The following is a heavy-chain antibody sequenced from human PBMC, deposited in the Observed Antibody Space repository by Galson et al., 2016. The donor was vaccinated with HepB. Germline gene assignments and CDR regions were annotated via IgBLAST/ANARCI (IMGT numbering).Heavy chain of an antibody. CDR2: VNEDGSGT. CDR1: GFRFSAYW. V-gene: IGHV3-7*01. CDR3: WSGYNSGI. Sequence: SLRLSCAASGFRFSAYWMAWVRQAPGKGLEYVANVNEDGSGTQYMDSAKGRFTISRDNAKNSVGLQMNSLRAEDTALYYCWSGYNSGIWGQGTRVTVPS. D-gene: IGHD6-19*01. J-gene: IGHJ3*02.